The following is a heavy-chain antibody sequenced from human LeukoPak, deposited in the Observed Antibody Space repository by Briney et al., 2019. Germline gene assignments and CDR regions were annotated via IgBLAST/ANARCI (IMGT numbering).Heavy chain of an antibody. CDR1: GYTFTGYY. D-gene: IGHD4-23*01. V-gene: IGHV1-2*02. CDR3: ARDSGYGGNSIDY. J-gene: IGHJ4*02. CDR2: INPNSGGT. Sequence: GASVKVSCKASGYTFTGYYMHWVRQAPGQGLEWMGWINPNSGGTNYAQNFQGRVTMTRDTSISAAYMELSRLRSDDTAVYYCARDSGYGGNSIDYWGQGTLVTVSS.